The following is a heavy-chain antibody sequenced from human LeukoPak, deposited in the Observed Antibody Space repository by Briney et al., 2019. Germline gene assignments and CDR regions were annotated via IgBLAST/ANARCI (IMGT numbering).Heavy chain of an antibody. V-gene: IGHV1-58*01. Sequence: GTSVKVSCKASGFTFTSSAVQWVRQARGQRLEWIGWIVVGSGNTNYAQKFQERVTITRDMSTSTAYMELSSLRSEDTAVYYCARSHYYDSSGYVDYWGQGTLVTVSS. J-gene: IGHJ4*02. D-gene: IGHD3-22*01. CDR1: GFTFTSSA. CDR2: IVVGSGNT. CDR3: ARSHYYDSSGYVDY.